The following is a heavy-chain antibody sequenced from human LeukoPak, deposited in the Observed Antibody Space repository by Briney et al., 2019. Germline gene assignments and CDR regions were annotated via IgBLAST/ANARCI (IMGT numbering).Heavy chain of an antibody. D-gene: IGHD4-17*01. V-gene: IGHV4-30-4*01. J-gene: IGHJ6*02. CDR2: IYYSGSA. CDR3: AHGGTVTTDYYYYGMDV. CDR1: GGSISSGDYY. Sequence: SQTLSLTCTVSGGSISSGDYYWSWVRQPPGKGLEWIGYIYYSGSAYYNPSLKTRVTMSVDTSKNQFSLKLSSVTAADTAVYYCAHGGTVTTDYYYYGMDVWGRGTTVTVSS.